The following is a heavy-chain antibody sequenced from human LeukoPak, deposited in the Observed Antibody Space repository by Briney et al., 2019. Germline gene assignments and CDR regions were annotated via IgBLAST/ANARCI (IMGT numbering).Heavy chain of an antibody. J-gene: IGHJ6*03. V-gene: IGHV4-59*12. D-gene: IGHD1-14*01. CDR1: GGSISSSF. CDR2: IYNSGRT. CDR3: ARVTNDSTWYNVGGDNHSYFYMYV. Sequence: SETLSLTCTVSGGSISSSFRAWIRQPLGKGLEWIGYIYNSGRTNYNPSLQRRVTMSAHISYLPLSLELRSVTPAYTAVYYCARVTNDSTWYNVGGDNHSYFYMYVWARGTAVSVSS.